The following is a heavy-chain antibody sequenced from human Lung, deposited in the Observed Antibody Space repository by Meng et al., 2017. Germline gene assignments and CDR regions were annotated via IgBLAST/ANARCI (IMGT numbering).Heavy chain of an antibody. J-gene: IGHJ4*02. D-gene: IGHD3-22*01. CDR2: ISLDGSGK. CDR1: GFTLSDYI. Sequence: GESLKISCVVSGFTLSDYIFHWVRQAPGKGLEWVAVISLDGSGKQYADSVKGRFTFSRDDSKNTVYLQMNSLTSEDTAVYYCAREAYSSCFAGMFNYWGQGNVVTVSS. CDR3: AREAYSSCFAGMFNY. V-gene: IGHV3-30*01.